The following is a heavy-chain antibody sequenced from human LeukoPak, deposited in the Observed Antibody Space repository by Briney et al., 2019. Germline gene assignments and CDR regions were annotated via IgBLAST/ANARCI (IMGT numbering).Heavy chain of an antibody. J-gene: IGHJ4*02. D-gene: IGHD6-13*01. CDR3: ARLYSSSWFEGFDY. CDR2: INHSGST. Sequence: SETLSLTCAVYGGSFSGYYWSWIRQPPGKGLEWIGEINHSGSTNYNPSLKSRVTISVDTSKNQFSLKLSSVTAADTAVYYCARLYSSSWFEGFDYWGQGTLVTVSS. V-gene: IGHV4-34*01. CDR1: GGSFSGYY.